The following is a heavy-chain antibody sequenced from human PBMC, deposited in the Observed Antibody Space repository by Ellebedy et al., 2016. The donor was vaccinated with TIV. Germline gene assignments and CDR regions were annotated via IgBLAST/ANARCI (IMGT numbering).Heavy chain of an antibody. V-gene: IGHV3-23*01. Sequence: GESLKISXAASGFTFSSYAMSWVRQAPGKGLEWVSAISGSGGSTYYADSVKGRFTISRDNSKNTLYLQMNSLRAEDTAVYYCAKKGLRRPYDAFDIWGQGTMVTVSS. CDR3: AKKGLRRPYDAFDI. CDR2: ISGSGGST. D-gene: IGHD4-17*01. CDR1: GFTFSSYA. J-gene: IGHJ3*02.